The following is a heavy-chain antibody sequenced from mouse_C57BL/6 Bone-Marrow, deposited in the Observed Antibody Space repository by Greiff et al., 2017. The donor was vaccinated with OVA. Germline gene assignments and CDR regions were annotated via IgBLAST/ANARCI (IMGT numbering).Heavy chain of an antibody. CDR1: GYTFTEYT. D-gene: IGHD2-1*01. Sequence: QVQLQQSGAELVKPGASVKLSCKASGYTFTEYTIHWVKQRPGQGLEWIGWFYPGSGSIKYNEKFKDKATLTADKSSSTVYMERSRLTSEDAAVYFCSRHEDAPYGNYGGDPAWFAYWGQGTLVTVSA. CDR3: SRHEDAPYGNYGGDPAWFAY. V-gene: IGHV1-62-2*01. CDR2: FYPGSGSI. J-gene: IGHJ3*01.